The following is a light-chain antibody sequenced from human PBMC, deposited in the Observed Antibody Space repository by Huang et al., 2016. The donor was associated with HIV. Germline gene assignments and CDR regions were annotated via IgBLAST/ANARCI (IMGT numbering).Light chain of an antibody. CDR3: QQVDSYPRT. J-gene: IGKJ1*01. CDR1: RDIKTY. Sequence: IQLTQSPSSLSASVGDRVTITCRASRDIKTYLAWFHQKPGRAPKFLIFAASFLESGVPSRFSGSGAGTEFTLTINGLQPEDFGTYYCQQVDSYPRTFGQGTNVDVK. V-gene: IGKV1-9*01. CDR2: AAS.